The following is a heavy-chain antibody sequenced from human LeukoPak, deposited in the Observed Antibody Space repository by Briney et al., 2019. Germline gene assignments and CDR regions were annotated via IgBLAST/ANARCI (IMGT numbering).Heavy chain of an antibody. CDR3: ARSYSSSGYYYYSMDL. J-gene: IGHJ6*02. V-gene: IGHV4-59*01. D-gene: IGHD6-6*01. CDR2: IYYSGNT. Sequence: SETLSLTCTVSGGSISTYYWSWIRQPPGKGLEWIGYIYYSGNTIYNSSLKSRVTISVDKSKNQFSLKLSSVTAADTAVYYCARSYSSSGYYYYSMDLWGQGTTVTVSS. CDR1: GGSISTYY.